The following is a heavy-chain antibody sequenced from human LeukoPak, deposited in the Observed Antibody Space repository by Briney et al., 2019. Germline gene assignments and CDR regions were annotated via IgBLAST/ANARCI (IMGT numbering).Heavy chain of an antibody. CDR2: ISNAGSNK. D-gene: IGHD6-19*01. V-gene: IGHV3-30-3*01. Sequence: GRSLRLSCAASGFTFSSYTMHWVRRAPGKGLEWVAVISNAGSNKYYADSVKGRFTISRDNAKNSLYLQMNGLRDEDTAVYYCARMRSGWYVDYWGQGTLVTVSS. CDR1: GFTFSSYT. J-gene: IGHJ4*02. CDR3: ARMRSGWYVDY.